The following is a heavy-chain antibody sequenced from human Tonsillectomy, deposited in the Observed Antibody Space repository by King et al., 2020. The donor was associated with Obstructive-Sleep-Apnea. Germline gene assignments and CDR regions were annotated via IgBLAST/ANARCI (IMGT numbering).Heavy chain of an antibody. V-gene: IGHV3-7*03. CDR2: IKQDGSEK. D-gene: IGHD6-19*01. CDR3: ARDRGWSPWDY. Sequence: VQLVESGGGLVQPGGSLRLSCAASGVTFSSYWMNWVRQAPGKGLEWVANIKQDGSEKYYVDFVKGRFTISRDNAENSMYLQMNSLRAEDTAVYYCARDRGWSPWDYWGQGTLVTVSS. CDR1: GVTFSSYW. J-gene: IGHJ4*02.